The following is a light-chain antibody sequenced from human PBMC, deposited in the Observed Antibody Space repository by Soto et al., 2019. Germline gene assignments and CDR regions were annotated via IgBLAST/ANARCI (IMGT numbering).Light chain of an antibody. CDR2: EVS. CDR3: SSYTTRSTLV. J-gene: IGLJ2*01. CDR1: NSDVGTYNY. Sequence: QSVLTQPASVSGSPGQSITISCTGTNSDVGTYNYVSWYQQHPGKAPKFVVYEVSDRPSGVSDRFSGSKSGNTASLTISGLQAEDEADYYCSSYTTRSTLVFGGGTKLTVL. V-gene: IGLV2-14*01.